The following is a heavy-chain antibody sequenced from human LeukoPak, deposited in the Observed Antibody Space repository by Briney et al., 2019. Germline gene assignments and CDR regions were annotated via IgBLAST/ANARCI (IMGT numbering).Heavy chain of an antibody. CDR1: GFIFTSYA. V-gene: IGHV3-23*01. Sequence: GGSLRLSCAASGFIFTSYAMGWVRPAPGKGLEWVSVISHTGNSIFYADSVKGRFTISRDDSKNTLHLLMNSLSAEDTAFYYCARAIFGRTFGAFDYWGQGILVTVSS. D-gene: IGHD3-3*01. CDR3: ARAIFGRTFGAFDY. CDR2: ISHTGNSI. J-gene: IGHJ4*02.